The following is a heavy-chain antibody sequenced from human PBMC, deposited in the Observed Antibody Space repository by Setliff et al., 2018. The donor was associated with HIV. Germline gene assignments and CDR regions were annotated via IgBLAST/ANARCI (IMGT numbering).Heavy chain of an antibody. CDR2: IKQDGSET. D-gene: IGHD3-10*01. CDR1: GFIFSSYW. J-gene: IGHJ6*02. Sequence: GGSLRLSCSVSGFIFSSYWMNWVRQTPGKGLEWVAKIKQDGSETSYVDSVKGRFTVSRDNAKNSLYLQMNSLRVEDTALYYCAKELEEGLWVGDHYFYYGMDVWGQGTMVTVSS. V-gene: IGHV3-7*04. CDR3: AKELEEGLWVGDHYFYYGMDV.